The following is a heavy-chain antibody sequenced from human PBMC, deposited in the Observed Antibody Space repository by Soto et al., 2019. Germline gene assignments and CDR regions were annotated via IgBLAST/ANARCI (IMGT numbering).Heavy chain of an antibody. V-gene: IGHV4-61*08. CDR2: IYYSGST. CDR3: ARDNYDYVWGSYRFDTTYGMDV. D-gene: IGHD3-16*02. J-gene: IGHJ6*02. Sequence: PSETLSLTCTVSGGSVSSGDYYWSWIRQPPGKGLEWIGYIYYSGSTNYNPSLKSRVTISVDTSKNQFSLKLSSVTAADTAVYYCARDNYDYVWGSYRFDTTYGMDVWGQGTTVTVSS. CDR1: GGSVSSGDYY.